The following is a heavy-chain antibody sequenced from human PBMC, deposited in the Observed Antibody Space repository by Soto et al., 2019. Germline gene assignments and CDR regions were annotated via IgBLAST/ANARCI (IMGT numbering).Heavy chain of an antibody. Sequence: QVQLVQSGAEVKKPGASVKVSCKVSGYGLTAFSMHWVRQAPGEGPEWMGTFDPEDEAIIYAPKFQGRVTLTEDTSTDTAYMELSSLRPDDTAVYYCARSPSYHPFDYWGQGTLVTVSS. J-gene: IGHJ4*02. D-gene: IGHD3-16*02. CDR1: GYGLTAFS. CDR3: ARSPSYHPFDY. V-gene: IGHV1-24*01. CDR2: FDPEDEAI.